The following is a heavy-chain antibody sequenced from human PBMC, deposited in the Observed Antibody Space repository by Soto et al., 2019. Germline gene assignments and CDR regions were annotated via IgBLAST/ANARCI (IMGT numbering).Heavy chain of an antibody. CDR1: GGSISSGGYS. CDR3: ARAHSGSPRIQLGWFDP. CDR2: IYHSGST. D-gene: IGHD1-26*01. V-gene: IGHV4-30-2*01. J-gene: IGHJ5*02. Sequence: QLQLQESGSGLVKPSQTLSLTCAVSGGSISSGGYSWSWIRQPPGKGLEWIGYIYHSGSTYYNPSLKGRVTISVDRSKNQFSLKLSSVTAADTAVYYCARAHSGSPRIQLGWFDPWGQGTLVTVSS.